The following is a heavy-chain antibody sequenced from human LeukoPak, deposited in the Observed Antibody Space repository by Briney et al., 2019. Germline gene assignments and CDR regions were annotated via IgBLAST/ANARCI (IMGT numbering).Heavy chain of an antibody. CDR3: ARASSGYSYGYVGYNGMDV. CDR2: ISSSGSTI. D-gene: IGHD5-18*01. J-gene: IGHJ6*02. CDR1: GFTFSDYY. Sequence: GGSLRLSCAASGFTFSDYYMSWIRQAPGKGLEWVSYISSSGSTIYYADSVKGRFTISRDNAKNSLYPQMNSLRAEDTAVYYCARASSGYSYGYVGYNGMDVWGQGTTVTVSS. V-gene: IGHV3-11*01.